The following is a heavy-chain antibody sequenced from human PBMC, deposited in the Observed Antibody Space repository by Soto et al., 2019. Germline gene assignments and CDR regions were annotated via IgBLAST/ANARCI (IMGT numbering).Heavy chain of an antibody. Sequence: GGSLSLSCAASGFTFSSYAMHWVRQAPGKGLGWVAVISYDGSNKYYADSVKGRFTISRDNSKNTLYLQMNSLRAEDTAVYYCARGAAGATARFDPWGQGTLVTVSS. CDR3: ARGAAGATARFDP. J-gene: IGHJ5*02. CDR1: GFTFSSYA. D-gene: IGHD1-26*01. V-gene: IGHV3-30-3*01. CDR2: ISYDGSNK.